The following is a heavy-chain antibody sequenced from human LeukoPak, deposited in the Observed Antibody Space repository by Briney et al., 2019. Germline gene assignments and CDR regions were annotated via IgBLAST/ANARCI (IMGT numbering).Heavy chain of an antibody. J-gene: IGHJ6*04. V-gene: IGHV3-7*03. CDR1: GFTFTNYW. D-gene: IGHD6-13*01. Sequence: GGSLRLSCAASGFTFTNYWMTWVRQAPGKGLEWVANIKPDGSDKNYVDSVKGRFTISRDNAKNSLYLQMNSLRAEDTAMYYCARRVGDSSNMDVWGEGTTVTVPS. CDR3: ARRVGDSSNMDV. CDR2: IKPDGSDK.